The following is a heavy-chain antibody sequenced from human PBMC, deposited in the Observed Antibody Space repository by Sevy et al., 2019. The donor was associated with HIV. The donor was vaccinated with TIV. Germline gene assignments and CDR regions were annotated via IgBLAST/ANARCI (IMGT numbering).Heavy chain of an antibody. D-gene: IGHD2-8*01. V-gene: IGHV1-18*03. Sequence: ASVKVSCKASGYTFTSYGISWVRQAPGQGLEWMGWISAYNGNTNYAQKLQGRVTMTTDTSTSTAYMELRSLRSDDMAVYYCARVRYCTNGVCYLPLFDYWGQGTLVTVSS. J-gene: IGHJ4*02. CDR3: ARVRYCTNGVCYLPLFDY. CDR1: GYTFTSYG. CDR2: ISAYNGNT.